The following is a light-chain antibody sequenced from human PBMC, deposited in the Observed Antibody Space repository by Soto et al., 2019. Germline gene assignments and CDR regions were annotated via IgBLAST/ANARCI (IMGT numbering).Light chain of an antibody. Sequence: DIQMTQFPSSLSASVGDRVTITCRASQGIGNDLGWYQHKPGKAPKRLIFSASTLDSGVPSRFSGGGSGTEFTLTISSLQPEDFATYYCLHHYNYPLTLGGGTKVEIK. V-gene: IGKV1-17*01. CDR1: QGIGND. CDR2: SAS. CDR3: LHHYNYPLT. J-gene: IGKJ4*01.